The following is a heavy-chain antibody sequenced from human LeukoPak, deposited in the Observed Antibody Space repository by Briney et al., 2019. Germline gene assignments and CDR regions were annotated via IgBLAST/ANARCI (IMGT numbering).Heavy chain of an antibody. CDR2: IRSSDNTI. V-gene: IGHV3-48*03. Sequence: PGGSLRLSCAASGFTFSSYEMNWVRQAPGKGLEWVSYIRSSDNTIYYADSVKGRFTISRDNAKNSLYLQMNSLRAEDTAVYYCARGGNSYYYYYMDVWGKGTTVTISS. D-gene: IGHD5-12*01. CDR3: ARGGNSYYYYYMDV. CDR1: GFTFSSYE. J-gene: IGHJ6*03.